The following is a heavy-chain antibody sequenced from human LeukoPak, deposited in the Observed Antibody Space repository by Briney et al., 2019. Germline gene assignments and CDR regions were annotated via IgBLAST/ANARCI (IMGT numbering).Heavy chain of an antibody. V-gene: IGHV3-11*01. Sequence: GGSLRLSCAASGFTFSDYYMSRIRQARGKGGEGVSYISSSGSTIYYADSVKGRFTISSDNANNSLYLQMNSLRAEDTAVYYCARDLLGYCSSTSCQEDWFDLWGQGTLVTVSS. CDR2: ISSSGSTI. D-gene: IGHD2-2*01. CDR1: GFTFSDYY. J-gene: IGHJ5*02. CDR3: ARDLLGYCSSTSCQEDWFDL.